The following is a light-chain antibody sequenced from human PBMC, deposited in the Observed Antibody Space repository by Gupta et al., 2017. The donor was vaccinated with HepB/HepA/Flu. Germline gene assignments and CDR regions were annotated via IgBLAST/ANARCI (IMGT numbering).Light chain of an antibody. J-gene: IGKJ2*01. CDR1: QSVSSSY. CDR2: GAS. CDR3: QQYGSSPYT. V-gene: IGKV3-20*01. Sequence: EIVLTQSPGTLSLSPGERATLSCRASQSVSSSYLTWYQQKPGQAPRLLIYGASSRATGIPDRFSGRGSGTDFTLTISTLEPEDFGIYYCQQYGSSPYTFGQGTKVEI.